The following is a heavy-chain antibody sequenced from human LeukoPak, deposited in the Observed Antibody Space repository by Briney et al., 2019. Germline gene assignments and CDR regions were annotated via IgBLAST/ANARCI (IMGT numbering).Heavy chain of an antibody. CDR3: ATEYPIAAAGL. Sequence: SGGSLRHSCAASGFTFSSYEMNWVRKAPGKGLEWVSYISSSGSTIYYADSVKGRFTISRDNAKNSLYLQMNSLRAEDTAVYYCATEYPIAAAGLWGQGTLVTVSS. CDR1: GFTFSSYE. V-gene: IGHV3-48*03. CDR2: ISSSGSTI. J-gene: IGHJ4*02. D-gene: IGHD6-13*01.